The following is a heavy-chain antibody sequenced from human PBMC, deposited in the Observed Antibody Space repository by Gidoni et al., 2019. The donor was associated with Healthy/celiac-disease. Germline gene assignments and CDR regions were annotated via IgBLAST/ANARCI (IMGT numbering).Heavy chain of an antibody. CDR2: INHSGST. V-gene: IGHV4-34*01. CDR1: GGSFSGYY. J-gene: IGHJ4*02. D-gene: IGHD1-26*01. Sequence: QVQLQQWGAGLLKPSETLSLTCAVYGGSFSGYYWSWIRQPTGKGLEWIGEINHSGSTNYNPSLKSRVTISVDTSKNQFSLKLSSVTAAYTAVYYCERRGSSPMMHTYYFDYWGQGTLVTVSS. CDR3: ERRGSSPMMHTYYFDY.